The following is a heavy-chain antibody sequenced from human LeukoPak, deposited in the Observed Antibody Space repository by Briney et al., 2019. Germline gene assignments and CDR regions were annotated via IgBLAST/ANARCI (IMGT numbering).Heavy chain of an antibody. D-gene: IGHD2-21*01. V-gene: IGHV1-2*02. CDR3: AGSPNRDYFDH. CDR2: IKGKRGDT. J-gene: IGHJ4*02. CDR1: GYTFTDYY. Sequence: ASVKVSCKASGYTFTDYYMHWVRQAPGQGPEWRGWIKGKRGDTQSAQKFQGRVTMTRDTSISTAYMELSSLRSDDTAVYYCAGSPNRDYFDHWGQGTLVTVSS.